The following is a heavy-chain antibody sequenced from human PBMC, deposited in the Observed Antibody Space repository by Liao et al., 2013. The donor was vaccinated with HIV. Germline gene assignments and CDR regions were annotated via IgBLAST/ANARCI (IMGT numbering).Heavy chain of an antibody. Sequence: QVQLQESGPGLVKPSETLSLTCTVSGGSISTYYWSWIRQPPGKGLEWIGYIDYSGTTNYNPSLKSRVTISVDTSKNQFSLKLSSVTAADTAVYYCARVASNYVFDYWGQGTLVTVSS. CDR1: GGSISTYY. CDR3: ARVASNYVFDY. V-gene: IGHV4-59*01. D-gene: IGHD4-11*01. CDR2: IDYSGTT. J-gene: IGHJ4*02.